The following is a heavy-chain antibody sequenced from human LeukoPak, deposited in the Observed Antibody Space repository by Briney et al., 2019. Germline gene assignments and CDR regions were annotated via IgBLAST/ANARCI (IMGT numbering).Heavy chain of an antibody. CDR1: GYTFTSYG. D-gene: IGHD3-10*01. V-gene: IGHV1-18*01. CDR3: ARDCLDSEPCPGSYYRMRLDP. J-gene: IGHJ5*02. Sequence: EASVKVSCKASGYTFTSYGISWVRQAPGQGHEWMGWISAYNGNTNYAQKLQGRVTMTTDTSTSTAYMELRSLRSDDTAVYYCARDCLDSEPCPGSYYRMRLDPWGQGTLVTVSS. CDR2: ISAYNGNT.